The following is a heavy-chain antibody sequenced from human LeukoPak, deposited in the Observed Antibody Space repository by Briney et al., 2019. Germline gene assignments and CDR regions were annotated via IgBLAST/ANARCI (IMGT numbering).Heavy chain of an antibody. J-gene: IGHJ5*02. Sequence: ASVKVCCTVSGYTHTELSLHWARQAPGKGLEWMGGFDPEDGETIYAQKLKGRVTMTEDTSTDTAFMELSSLRSEDTAVYYCATGVLYGDYVAVSWFVPWGQRTLVTVSS. V-gene: IGHV1-24*01. CDR3: ATGVLYGDYVAVSWFVP. CDR2: FDPEDGET. CDR1: GYTHTELS. D-gene: IGHD4-17*01.